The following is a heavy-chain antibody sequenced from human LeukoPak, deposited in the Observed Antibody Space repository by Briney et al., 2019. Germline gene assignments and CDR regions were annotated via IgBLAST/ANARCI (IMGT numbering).Heavy chain of an antibody. J-gene: IGHJ4*02. CDR1: GSTFTGYY. CDR2: INPNSGGT. D-gene: IGHD2-21*02. CDR3: ARDGAYCGGDCYSDY. V-gene: IGHV1-2*02. Sequence: GASVKVSCKASGSTFTGYYMHWVRQAPGQGLEWMGWINPNSGGTNYAQKFQGRVTMTRDTSISTAYMELSRLRSDDTAVYYCARDGAYCGGDCYSDYWGQGTLVTVSS.